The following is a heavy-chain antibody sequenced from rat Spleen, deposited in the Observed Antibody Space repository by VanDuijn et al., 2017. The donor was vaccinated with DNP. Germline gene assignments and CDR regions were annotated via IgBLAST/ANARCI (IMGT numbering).Heavy chain of an antibody. Sequence: EVQLVESGGGLIQPGRSLKLSCAASGFIFNDYAMAWVRQAPKKGLEWVATISYDGSKTFYRDSVKGRFTISRDDSKSTLYLQMDSLRSVDTATYYCARYNSGWFAYWGQGTLVTVSS. J-gene: IGHJ3*01. CDR2: ISYDGSKT. CDR3: ARYNSGWFAY. D-gene: IGHD4-3*01. V-gene: IGHV5-17*01. CDR1: GFIFNDYA.